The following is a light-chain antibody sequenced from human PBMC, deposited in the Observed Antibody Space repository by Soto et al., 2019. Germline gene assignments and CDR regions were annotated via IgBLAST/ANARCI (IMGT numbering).Light chain of an antibody. J-gene: IGKJ2*01. CDR2: LGS. CDR1: QSLLHSNGYNY. V-gene: IGKV2-28*01. CDR3: MQALQAPDT. Sequence: DIVMTQSPLSLPVTPGEPASISCRSSQSLLHSNGYNYLDWYLQKPGQSPQLLIYLGSNRASGVPDRFSGSGSGTDFTLKISKVEAEDVWVYYCMQALQAPDTFGQGTKVDIK.